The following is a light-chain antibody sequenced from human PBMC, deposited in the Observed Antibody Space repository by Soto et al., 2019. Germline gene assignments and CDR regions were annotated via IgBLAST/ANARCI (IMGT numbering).Light chain of an antibody. CDR3: SSYTSSSTVV. V-gene: IGLV2-14*01. CDR1: SSDVGGYNY. CDR2: DVS. Sequence: QSVLTQPASVSGSPGQSITISCTGTSSDVGGYNYVSWYQQHPGKAPKLMIYDVSNRPSGVSNRSSGSKSVNTASLTISGLQAEDEADYYCSSYTSSSTVVFGGGTQLTVL. J-gene: IGLJ2*01.